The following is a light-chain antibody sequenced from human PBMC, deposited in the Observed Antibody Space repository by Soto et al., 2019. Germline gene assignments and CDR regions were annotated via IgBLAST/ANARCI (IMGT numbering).Light chain of an antibody. CDR2: GAS. J-gene: IGKJ3*01. CDR3: QQYGSSPFT. CDR1: ESVSSSF. Sequence: EIVLKQSPGTLSLSPGERATLSCRASESVSSSFLAWYQQKPGLAPRLLIYGASTRATGIPGRFSGGGSGTAFSLTISRLEPEDFAVYFCQQYGSSPFTFGPGTKVDIK. V-gene: IGKV3-20*01.